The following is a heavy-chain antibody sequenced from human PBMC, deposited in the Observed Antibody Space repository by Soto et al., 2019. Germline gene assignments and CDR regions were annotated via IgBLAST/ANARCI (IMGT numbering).Heavy chain of an antibody. CDR3: GIGSTYSGEFDY. J-gene: IGHJ4*02. V-gene: IGHV1-69*13. D-gene: IGHD1-26*01. CDR2: FVSIVGTA. Sequence: SVKVSCKASGGTFSSYSVSWVLQAPGQGLEWMGGFVSIVGTANYAQQFQGRVTITADESRTTAYMELSSLRSEDTAIYHCGIGSTYSGEFDYWGQGTLVTVSS. CDR1: GGTFSSYS.